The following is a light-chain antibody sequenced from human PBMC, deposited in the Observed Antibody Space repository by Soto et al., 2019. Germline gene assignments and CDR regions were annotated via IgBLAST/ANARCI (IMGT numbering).Light chain of an antibody. CDR2: DAS. Sequence: DIQMTQSPSTLSASVGDRVTITCRASQSISSWLAWYQQKPGKAPKLLIFDASSLESGTPSRFSGRRSGTQFTLTISSLEPEDFATYYCQQSYSTPTFGQGTKVDIK. CDR3: QQSYSTPT. J-gene: IGKJ2*01. V-gene: IGKV1-5*01. CDR1: QSISSW.